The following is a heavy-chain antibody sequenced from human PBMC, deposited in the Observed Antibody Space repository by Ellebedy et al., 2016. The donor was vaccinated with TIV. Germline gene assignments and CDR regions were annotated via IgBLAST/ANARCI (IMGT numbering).Heavy chain of an antibody. CDR3: AFAEGGNFYGSGSRPNY. V-gene: IGHV4-34*01. J-gene: IGHJ4*02. CDR1: GGSFSGFY. CDR2: INHSGST. D-gene: IGHD3-10*01. Sequence: MPSETLSLTCAVYGGSFSGFYWNWIRQPPGKGLQWIGEINHSGSTNYNPSLKSRVTISVDTSKNQFSLKLSSVTAADTAVYFCAFAEGGNFYGSGSRPNYWGQGTLVTVSS.